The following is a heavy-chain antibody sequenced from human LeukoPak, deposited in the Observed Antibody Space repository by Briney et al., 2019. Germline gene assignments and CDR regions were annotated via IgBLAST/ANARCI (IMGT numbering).Heavy chain of an antibody. V-gene: IGHV3-33*06. CDR2: IWYDGTHK. D-gene: IGHD5-24*01. CDR3: ANDRGDGYKGFDS. J-gene: IGHJ4*02. CDR1: GVNFRSYG. Sequence: GGSLRLSCAASGVNFRSYGMHWVRQAQGKGLEWVAVIWYDGTHKFYADSVNGRFTISRDNSKNTLYLQMNSLRAENTAVSYCANDRGDGYKGFDSWGQGTLVTVSS.